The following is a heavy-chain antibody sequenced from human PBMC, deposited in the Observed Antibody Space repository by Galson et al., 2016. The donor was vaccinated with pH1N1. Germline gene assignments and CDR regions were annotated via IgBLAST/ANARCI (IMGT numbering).Heavy chain of an antibody. CDR1: GFTFDDYA. D-gene: IGHD2/OR15-2a*01. Sequence: SLRLSCAASGFTFDDYAMHWVRQAPGKGLEWVSGISWNSGSIGYADSVKGRFTISRDNAKNSLYLQMNSLRAEDTPLYYCAKVTSFLWGAFDIWGQGTMVTVSS. V-gene: IGHV3-9*01. CDR3: AKVTSFLWGAFDI. CDR2: ISWNSGSI. J-gene: IGHJ3*02.